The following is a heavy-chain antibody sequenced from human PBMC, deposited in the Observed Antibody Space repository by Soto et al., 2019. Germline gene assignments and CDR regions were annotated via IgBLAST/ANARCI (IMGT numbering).Heavy chain of an antibody. CDR3: ARELSTGGHYGDYYYYGMDV. J-gene: IGHJ6*02. V-gene: IGHV3-23*01. CDR1: GFTFSSYA. D-gene: IGHD4-17*01. Sequence: PGGSLRLSCAASGFTFSSYAMSWVRQAPGKGLEWVSAISGSGGSTYYADSVKGRFTISRDNSKNTLYLQMNSLRAEDTAVYYCARELSTGGHYGDYYYYGMDVWGQGTTVTVSS. CDR2: ISGSGGST.